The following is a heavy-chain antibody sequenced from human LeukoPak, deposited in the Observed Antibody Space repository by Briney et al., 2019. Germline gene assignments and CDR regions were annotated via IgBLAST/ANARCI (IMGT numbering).Heavy chain of an antibody. CDR3: ARYVERGGNWFDP. CDR2: ISGYNDNT. J-gene: IGHJ5*02. CDR1: GYTFTSYG. Sequence: ASVRVSCKASGYTFTSYGISWVRQAPGQGLEWMGWISGYNDNTNYAQKLQGRVTMTTDTSTSTAYMELRSLRSDDTAVYYCARYVERGGNWFDPWGQGTLVTVSS. D-gene: IGHD1-1*01. V-gene: IGHV1-18*01.